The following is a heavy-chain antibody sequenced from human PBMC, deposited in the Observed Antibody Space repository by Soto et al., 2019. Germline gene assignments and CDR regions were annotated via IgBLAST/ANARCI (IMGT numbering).Heavy chain of an antibody. CDR1: GFSFPNHA. Sequence: PGGSLRLSCAASGFSFPNHAMTWVRQAPGKGLEWVSSISDVGAATYSADSVKGRFTISRDDSRNTLYLQMDNLRAEDTAVYFCVKGYRPIQNVSGLIYGRYWGQGTQVTVYS. V-gene: IGHV3-23*01. J-gene: IGHJ4*02. D-gene: IGHD6-19*01. CDR2: ISDVGAAT. CDR3: VKGYRPIQNVSGLIYGRY.